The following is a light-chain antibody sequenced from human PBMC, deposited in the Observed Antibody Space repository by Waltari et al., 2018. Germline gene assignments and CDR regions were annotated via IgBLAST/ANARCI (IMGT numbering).Light chain of an antibody. J-gene: IGLJ3*02. V-gene: IGLV2-14*03. CDR3: TSYTRKHTWV. Sequence: QSALTQPASVSGSPGQSITISCSATSRDIGGYDYVSWYQQYPGIAPKLIIYDVTNRPSGVSNRFSGSKSGYTASLTISGLQAADEAHYYCTSYTRKHTWVFGGGTKVTVL. CDR1: SRDIGGYDY. CDR2: DVT.